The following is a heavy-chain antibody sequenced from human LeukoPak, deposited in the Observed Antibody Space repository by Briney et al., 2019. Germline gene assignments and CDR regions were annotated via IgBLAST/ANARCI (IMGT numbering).Heavy chain of an antibody. CDR3: ARRRYTSGRASFDY. CDR2: IYPGDSDT. V-gene: IGHV5-51*01. Sequence: GESLKISCKGSGYDFSNYWIGWVRQMPGKGLEWMGIIYPGDSDTRYGPSFQGQVTVSADKSNTTAYLQWSSLEASDTAMYYCARRRYTSGRASFDYWGQGTLVTVSS. D-gene: IGHD6-19*01. J-gene: IGHJ4*02. CDR1: GYDFSNYW.